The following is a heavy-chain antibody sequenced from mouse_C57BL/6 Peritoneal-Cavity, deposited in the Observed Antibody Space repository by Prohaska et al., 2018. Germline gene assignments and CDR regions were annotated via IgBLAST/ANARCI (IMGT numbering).Heavy chain of an antibody. CDR3: ARGVATVVAYYFDY. V-gene: IGHV1-19*01. D-gene: IGHD1-1*01. Sequence: PGASVKMSCKASGYTFTDYYMNWVKQSHGKSLEWIGVINPYNGGTSYNQKFKGKARLTVDKSSSTAYMELNSLTSEDSAVYYCARGVATVVAYYFDYWGQGTTLTVSS. J-gene: IGHJ2*01. CDR2: INPYNGGT. CDR1: GYTFTDYY.